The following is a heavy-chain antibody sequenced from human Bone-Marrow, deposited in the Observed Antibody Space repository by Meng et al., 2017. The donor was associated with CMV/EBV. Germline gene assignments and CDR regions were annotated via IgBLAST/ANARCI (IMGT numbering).Heavy chain of an antibody. CDR3: ARDHEGVDTAMVTQYYYDSSTDY. Sequence: SVKVSCKASGGTFRSYAISWVRQAPGQGLEWMGGIIPIFGTANYAQKFQGRVTITTDESTSTAYMELSSLRSEDTAVYYCARDHEGVDTAMVTQYYYDSSTDYWGQGTLVTVSS. V-gene: IGHV1-69*05. D-gene: IGHD5-18*01. J-gene: IGHJ4*02. CDR1: GGTFRSYA. CDR2: IIPIFGTA.